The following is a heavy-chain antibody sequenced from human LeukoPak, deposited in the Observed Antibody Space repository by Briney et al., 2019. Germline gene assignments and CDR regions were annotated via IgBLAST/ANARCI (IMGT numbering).Heavy chain of an antibody. Sequence: PGGSLRLSCAASGFTFSSYAMSWVRQSPTKGLEWVANIKQDGSERYYVDSVKGRFTISRDSAKNSLSLQMNNLRVEDTAVYYCARAGSHWHYVYWGQGTVVTVSS. J-gene: IGHJ4*02. D-gene: IGHD3-10*01. CDR3: ARAGSHWHYVY. V-gene: IGHV3-7*01. CDR2: IKQDGSER. CDR1: GFTFSSYA.